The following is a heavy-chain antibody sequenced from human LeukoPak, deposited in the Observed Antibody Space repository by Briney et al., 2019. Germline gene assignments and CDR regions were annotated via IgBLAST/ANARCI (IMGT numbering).Heavy chain of an antibody. CDR1: GYTFSSYW. CDR2: IYPGDSDT. D-gene: IGHD5-18*01. Sequence: GESLKISCKGSGYTFSSYWIGWVRQMPGKGLEWMGIIYPGDSDTRYSPSFQGQVTISADKSISTAYLQWSSLKASDTAMYYCARLRDTAMVHEAFDIWGQGTMVTVSS. CDR3: ARLRDTAMVHEAFDI. J-gene: IGHJ3*02. V-gene: IGHV5-51*01.